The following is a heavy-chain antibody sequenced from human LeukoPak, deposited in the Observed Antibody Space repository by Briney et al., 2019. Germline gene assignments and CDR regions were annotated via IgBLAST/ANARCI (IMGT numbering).Heavy chain of an antibody. CDR2: ISSSSSYI. J-gene: IGHJ4*02. CDR1: GFTFSSYS. CDR3: ARDMRPLYYASGSFFFDY. Sequence: PGGSLRLSCAASGFTFSSYSMNWVRQAPGKGLEWVSSISSSSSYIYYADSVKGRFTISRDNAKNSLYLQMNSLRAEDTAVYYCARDMRPLYYASGSFFFDYWGQGTLVTVSS. D-gene: IGHD3-10*01. V-gene: IGHV3-21*01.